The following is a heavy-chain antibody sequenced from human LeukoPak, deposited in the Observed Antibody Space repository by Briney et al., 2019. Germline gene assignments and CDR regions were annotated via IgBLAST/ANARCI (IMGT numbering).Heavy chain of an antibody. CDR2: IYYSGST. D-gene: IGHD2-15*01. Sequence: SETLSLTCTVSGGSISSSSYYWGWIRQPPGKGLEWIGSIYYSGSTYYNPSLKSRVTISVDTSKNQFSLKLSSVTAADTAVYYCAICSLGGSCYSGYMDVWGKGTTVTVSS. CDR1: GGSISSSSYY. CDR3: AICSLGGSCYSGYMDV. V-gene: IGHV4-39*07. J-gene: IGHJ6*03.